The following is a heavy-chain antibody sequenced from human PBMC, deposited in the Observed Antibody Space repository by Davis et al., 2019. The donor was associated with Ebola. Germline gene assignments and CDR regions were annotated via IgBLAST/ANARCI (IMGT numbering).Heavy chain of an antibody. V-gene: IGHV5-51*01. D-gene: IGHD2-2*01. J-gene: IGHJ4*02. CDR1: GYTFSSYW. CDR3: ARQGTTSWDS. Sequence: GESLKISCKGSGYTFSSYWIGWVRQMPGKGLEWMGIIYPLDSDTRYSPSFQGQVTISADKSISTAYLHWNSLKALDTATYYCARQGTTSWDSWGQGTLVTVSS. CDR2: IYPLDSDT.